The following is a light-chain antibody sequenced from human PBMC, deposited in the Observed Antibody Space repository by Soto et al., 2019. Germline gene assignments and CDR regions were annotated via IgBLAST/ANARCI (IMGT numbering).Light chain of an antibody. CDR3: SSFTTSSTWV. CDR2: EVS. V-gene: IGLV2-14*01. Sequence: QSALTQPASVSGSPGQWITSSCTGTTSNVGGYNYVSWYQQHPGKAPKLVIYEVSDRPSGISNRFSGSKSGNTASLTISGLRAEDEADYYCSSFTTSSTWVFGGGTKVTVL. J-gene: IGLJ3*02. CDR1: TSNVGGYNY.